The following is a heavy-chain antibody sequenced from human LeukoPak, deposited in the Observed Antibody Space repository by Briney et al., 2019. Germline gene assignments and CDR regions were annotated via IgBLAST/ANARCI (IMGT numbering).Heavy chain of an antibody. Sequence: PSETLSLTCTVSGGSISSYYWSWIRQPPGKGLYGMGKTYYIGSTNYNPSLKSRVTISVDTSKNQFSLKLSSVTAADTAVYYCAREGRLLWFGESTADAFDIWGQGTMVTVSS. V-gene: IGHV4-59*01. D-gene: IGHD3-10*01. CDR2: TYYIGST. CDR3: AREGRLLWFGESTADAFDI. J-gene: IGHJ3*02. CDR1: GGSISSYY.